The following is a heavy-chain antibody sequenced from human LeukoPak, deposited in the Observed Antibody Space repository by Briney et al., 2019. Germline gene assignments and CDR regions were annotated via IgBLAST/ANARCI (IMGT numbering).Heavy chain of an antibody. CDR3: ARYCSSSTCQGSSYYFGMDI. D-gene: IGHD2-2*01. Sequence: PGGSLRLSCAASGFSFSTYAINWVRQGPGKGLEWVATISGSGYTTYYADSVKGRFTISRDNSKNTLFLQMDSLSAEDTAVFFCARYCSSSTCQGSSYYFGMDIWGQGTTVTVSS. J-gene: IGHJ6*02. CDR1: GFSFSTYA. V-gene: IGHV3-23*01. CDR2: ISGSGYTT.